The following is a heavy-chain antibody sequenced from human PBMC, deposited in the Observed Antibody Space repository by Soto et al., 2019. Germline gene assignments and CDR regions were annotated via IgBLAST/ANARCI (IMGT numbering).Heavy chain of an antibody. D-gene: IGHD3-22*01. J-gene: IGHJ3*02. CDR2: ISGSGVGT. CDR1: GFTFSDCA. V-gene: IGHV3-23*01. Sequence: EVHLLESGGGLVQPGGSLRLSCAASGFTFSDCAMNWVRQAQGKGLEWVSGISGSGVGTYYADSVKGRFTISRDNSKNTLYLQMNSLRAEDTALYYCAKDRGYYDSSGYYDAFDIWGQGTVVTVSS. CDR3: AKDRGYYDSSGYYDAFDI.